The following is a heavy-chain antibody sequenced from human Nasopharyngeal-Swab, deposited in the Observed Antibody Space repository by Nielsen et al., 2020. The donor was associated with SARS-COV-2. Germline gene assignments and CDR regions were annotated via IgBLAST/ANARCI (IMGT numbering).Heavy chain of an antibody. V-gene: IGHV3-73*01. CDR3: TRCGGGCYSGRDY. CDR2: VRSKGNNYAT. D-gene: IGHD2-21*02. Sequence: ESLKISCAASGFTFSDSAIHWVRQASGKGLEWVGRVRSKGNNYATAYSASVKGRFIIFRDDPTNTVYLQMNSLKTEDTAVYYCTRCGGGCYSGRDYWGQGTLVTVSS. J-gene: IGHJ4*02. CDR1: GFTFSDSA.